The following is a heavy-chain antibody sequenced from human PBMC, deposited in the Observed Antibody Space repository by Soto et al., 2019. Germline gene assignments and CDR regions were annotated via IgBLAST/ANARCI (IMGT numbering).Heavy chain of an antibody. CDR2: ISAYNGNT. V-gene: IGHV1-18*01. J-gene: IGHJ6*02. D-gene: IGHD6-19*01. CDR3: ARASAVGEHYYYYYGVDV. Sequence: ASVKVTCKASGYSFTSYGISWVRQAPGQGLEWMGWISAYNGNTNYAQKLQGRVTMTTDTSTSTAYMELRSLRSDDTAVYYCARASAVGEHYYYYYGVDVWGHGTTVTVSS. CDR1: GYSFTSYG.